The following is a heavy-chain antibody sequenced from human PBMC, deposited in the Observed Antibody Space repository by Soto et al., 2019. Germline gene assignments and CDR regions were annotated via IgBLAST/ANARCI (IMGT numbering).Heavy chain of an antibody. CDR1: GFTCSTAW. D-gene: IGHD6-13*01. Sequence: GGSLRLSWAASGFTCSTAWMSWVRQAPGKGLEWVGRVKTKTDGGTADYAAPVKGRFTISRDDSRSTLLLQMDSLKTEDTAVYYCTRGIAASLWGQGTLVTVSS. V-gene: IGHV3-15*07. CDR2: VKTKTDGGTA. CDR3: TRGIAASL. J-gene: IGHJ4*02.